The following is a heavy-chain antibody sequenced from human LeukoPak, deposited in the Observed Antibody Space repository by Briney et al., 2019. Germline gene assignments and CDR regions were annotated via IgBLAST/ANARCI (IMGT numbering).Heavy chain of an antibody. Sequence: ASVKVSCKASGYTFTSYYVHWVRQAPGQGLEWMGIINPSGGSTSYAQKFQGRVTMTRDMSTSTVYMELSSLRSEDTAVYYCARVDTAMVFDYWGQGTLVTVSS. J-gene: IGHJ4*02. D-gene: IGHD5-18*01. CDR2: INPSGGST. V-gene: IGHV1-46*01. CDR1: GYTFTSYY. CDR3: ARVDTAMVFDY.